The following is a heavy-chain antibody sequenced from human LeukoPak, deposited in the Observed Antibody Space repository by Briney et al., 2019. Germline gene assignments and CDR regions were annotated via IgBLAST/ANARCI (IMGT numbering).Heavy chain of an antibody. V-gene: IGHV1-2*02. CDR3: VRDVLGTYYHDSSVPWGN. CDR1: GYTFTGYY. Sequence: ASVKVSCKASGYTFTGYYMHWVRQAPGQGLEWMGWINCNSGGTNYAQKFQGRVTMTRDTSISTAYMQLSRLRSDDTAVYYCVRDVLGTYYHDSSVPWGNWGQGTLVTVSS. CDR2: INCNSGGT. D-gene: IGHD3-22*01. J-gene: IGHJ4*02.